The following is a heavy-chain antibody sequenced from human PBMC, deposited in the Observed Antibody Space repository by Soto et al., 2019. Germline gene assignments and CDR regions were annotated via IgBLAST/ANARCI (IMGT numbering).Heavy chain of an antibody. Sequence: PSETLSLTCAVYGGSFSGYYWSWIRQPPGKGLEWIGEINHSGSTNYNPSLKSRVTISVDTSKNQFSLKLSSVTAADTAVYYCARGKSCSSTSCYREYYYMDVWGKGNTVTVS. V-gene: IGHV4-34*01. CDR2: INHSGST. CDR1: GGSFSGYY. J-gene: IGHJ6*03. D-gene: IGHD2-2*01. CDR3: ARGKSCSSTSCYREYYYMDV.